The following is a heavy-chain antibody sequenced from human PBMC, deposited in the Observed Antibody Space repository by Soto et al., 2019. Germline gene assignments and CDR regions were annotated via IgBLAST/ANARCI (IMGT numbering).Heavy chain of an antibody. CDR3: AKDARDTGGNSGIDY. Sequence: PGGSLRLSCVAPEFTFNSYAMSWVRQAPGMGLEWVSSIIGSGAITYYADSVKGRFTISRDNSKSTLYLQMNSLRVEDTALYYCAKDARDTGGNSGIDYWGQGPLVTVSS. CDR2: IIGSGAIT. D-gene: IGHD2-21*02. J-gene: IGHJ4*02. V-gene: IGHV3-23*01. CDR1: EFTFNSYA.